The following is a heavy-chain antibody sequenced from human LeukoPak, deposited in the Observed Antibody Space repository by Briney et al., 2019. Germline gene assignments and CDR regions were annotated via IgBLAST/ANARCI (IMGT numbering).Heavy chain of an antibody. Sequence: SETLSLTCTVSGGSISSHYWSWIRQPPGKGLEWIGYIYYSGSTNYNPSLKSRVTISVDTSKNQLSLKLSSVTAADTAVYYCARVSYTGRRRLVRSFDYWGQGTLVTVSS. CDR3: ARVSYTGRRRLVRSFDY. CDR2: IYYSGST. CDR1: GGSISSHY. J-gene: IGHJ4*02. D-gene: IGHD6-19*01. V-gene: IGHV4-59*11.